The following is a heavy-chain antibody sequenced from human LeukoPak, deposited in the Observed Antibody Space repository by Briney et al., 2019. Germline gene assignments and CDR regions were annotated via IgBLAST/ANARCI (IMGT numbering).Heavy chain of an antibody. CDR3: ATLQRGRWLQDTDPFDY. D-gene: IGHD5-24*01. CDR2: IRYDGSNK. Sequence: GGSLRLSCAASGFTFSSYGMHWVRQAPGKGLEWVAFIRYDGSNKYYADSVKGRFTISRDNSKNTLYLQMNSLRAEDTAVYYCATLQRGRWLQDTDPFDYWGQGTLVTVSS. CDR1: GFTFSSYG. V-gene: IGHV3-30*02. J-gene: IGHJ4*02.